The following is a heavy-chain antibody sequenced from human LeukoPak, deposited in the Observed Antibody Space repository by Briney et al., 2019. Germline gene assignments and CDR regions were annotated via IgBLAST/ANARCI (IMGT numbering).Heavy chain of an antibody. CDR2: IYHSGST. J-gene: IGHJ5*02. Sequence: SQTLSLTCTDSGDSLSSGDYYWSWIRQPPGKGLEWIGYIYHSGSTYYNPSLKSRVTISVDRSKNQFSLKLSSVTAADTAVYYCARVNRWFDPWGRGTLVTVSS. V-gene: IGHV4-30-4*08. CDR3: ARVNRWFDP. CDR1: GDSLSSGDYY.